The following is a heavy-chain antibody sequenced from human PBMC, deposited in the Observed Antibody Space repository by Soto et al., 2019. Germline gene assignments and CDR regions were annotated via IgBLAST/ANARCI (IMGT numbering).Heavy chain of an antibody. Sequence: QVQLQQWGAGLLKPWETLSLTCGVSGGSLSGQYWSWIRQPPGKGLEWIGEISHSGSSHYNPSLKSRVIISVDTSRKQFSLKLSSVTAADTAVYYCALKRAFDSGGYYYEGFDYWGQGTLVTVSS. J-gene: IGHJ4*02. V-gene: IGHV4-34*01. CDR1: GGSLSGQY. CDR3: ALKRAFDSGGYYYEGFDY. D-gene: IGHD3-22*01. CDR2: ISHSGSS.